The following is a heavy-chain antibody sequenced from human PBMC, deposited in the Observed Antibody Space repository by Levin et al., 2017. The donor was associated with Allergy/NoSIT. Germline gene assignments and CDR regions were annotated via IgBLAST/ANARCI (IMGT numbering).Heavy chain of an antibody. D-gene: IGHD3-10*01. CDR2: ISFDGSNK. J-gene: IGHJ4*02. CDR3: AKGWFGVPSDY. V-gene: IGHV3-30*18. Sequence: QAGGSLRLSCAASGFTFSDYGMHWVRQAPGKGLEWVAVISFDGSNKYYADSVKGRFTISRDNSKNTVYLQMNSLRAEDTAVYYCAKGWFGVPSDYWGQGTLVTVSS. CDR1: GFTFSDYG.